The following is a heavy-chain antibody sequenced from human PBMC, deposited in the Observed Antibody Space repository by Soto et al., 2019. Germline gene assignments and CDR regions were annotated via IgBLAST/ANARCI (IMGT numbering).Heavy chain of an antibody. V-gene: IGHV4-39*01. CDR3: ARLGPSGDFDY. CDR1: GGSISSSSYY. D-gene: IGHD1-26*01. Sequence: SETLSLTCTVSGGSISSSSYYWGWIRQPPGKGLEWIGSIYYTGSTYYNPSLKSRLTLSIDTSKDQFSLSLSSVTSADTAVYYCARLGPSGDFDYWAQGTLVTVSS. CDR2: IYYTGST. J-gene: IGHJ4*02.